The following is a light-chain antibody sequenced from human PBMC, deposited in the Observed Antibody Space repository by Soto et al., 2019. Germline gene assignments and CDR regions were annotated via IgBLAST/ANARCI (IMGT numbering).Light chain of an antibody. Sequence: QSALTQPRPVSGSPGQSVTISCTGTSNDVGRFDYVSWYQQHPGKASKVIIYDVNERPSGVPNRFSGSKSGNTASLTISGLQADDEADYYCCSYAGSSTPYVFGTGTKVHRP. CDR3: CSYAGSSTPYV. CDR1: SNDVGRFDY. J-gene: IGLJ1*01. CDR2: DVN. V-gene: IGLV2-11*01.